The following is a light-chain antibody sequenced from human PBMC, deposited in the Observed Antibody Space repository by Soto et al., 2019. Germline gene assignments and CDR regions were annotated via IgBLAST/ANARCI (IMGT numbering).Light chain of an antibody. J-gene: IGLJ2*01. V-gene: IGLV2-14*01. CDR1: SSDVGGYNY. Sequence: QSALTQPASVSGSPGQSITISCTGTSSDVGGYNYVSWYQQHPGKAPKLMIYDVSNRPSGVSNRFSGSKSGNTASLGISGLQAEDEADYYCSSYTSSNTLVFGGGTKVTVL. CDR2: DVS. CDR3: SSYTSSNTLV.